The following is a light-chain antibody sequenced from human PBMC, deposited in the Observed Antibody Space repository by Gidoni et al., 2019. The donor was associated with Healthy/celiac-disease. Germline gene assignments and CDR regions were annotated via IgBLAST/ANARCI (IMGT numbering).Light chain of an antibody. CDR3: QQYNNWPPMYT. J-gene: IGKJ2*01. CDR2: GAS. Sequence: EIVMTQSPATLSVSPGERATLSCRASQSVSSNLAWYQQKPGQAPRLLIYGASTRATGIPARFSGSGPGTEFTLTIRSLQSEDFAVYYCQQYNNWPPMYTFGQGTKLEIK. CDR1: QSVSSN. V-gene: IGKV3-15*01.